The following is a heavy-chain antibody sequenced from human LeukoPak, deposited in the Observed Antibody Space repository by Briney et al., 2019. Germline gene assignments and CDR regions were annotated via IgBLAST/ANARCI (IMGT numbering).Heavy chain of an antibody. J-gene: IGHJ4*02. CDR2: IHHSGNI. D-gene: IGHD5-12*01. CDR3: SRAVDRGLYDY. CDR1: GGSISRGGYY. V-gene: IGHV4-30-2*01. Sequence: SETLSLTCTVSGGSISRGGYYWTWIRQPPGQGLEWIGYIHHSGNIYYNPSLNTRVTISLDRSKNQLSLRLSSVTAADTAVYYCSRAVDRGLYDYWGQGVLVTVSS.